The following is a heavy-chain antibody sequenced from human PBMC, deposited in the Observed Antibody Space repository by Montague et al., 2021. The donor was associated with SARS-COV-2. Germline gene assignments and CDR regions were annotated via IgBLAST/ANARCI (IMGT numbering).Heavy chain of an antibody. J-gene: IGHJ6*02. CDR1: GDSVPSNNAA. V-gene: IGHV6-1*01. D-gene: IGHD3-10*01. Sequence: CAISGDSVPSNNAAWNWIRQSPSRGLEWLGRTYYRSKWYNDYAVSVKSRITINPDTSKNQFSLQPNSVTPEDTAVYYCARGLWFGELLYYYYYYGMDVWGQGTTVTVSS. CDR2: TYYRSKWYN. CDR3: ARGLWFGELLYYYYYYGMDV.